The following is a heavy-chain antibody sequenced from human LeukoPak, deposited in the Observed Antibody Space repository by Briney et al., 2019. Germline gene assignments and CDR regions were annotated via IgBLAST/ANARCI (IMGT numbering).Heavy chain of an antibody. CDR3: ARTGYSSSWYGPRWFDP. V-gene: IGHV4-4*02. D-gene: IGHD6-13*01. CDR2: IYHSGST. Sequence: SGTLSLTCAVSGGSISSSNWWSWVRQPPGKGLEWIGEIYHSGSTNYNPSLKSRVTISVDKSKNRFSLKLSSVTAADTAVYYCARTGYSSSWYGPRWFDPWGQGTLVTVSS. J-gene: IGHJ5*02. CDR1: GGSISSSNW.